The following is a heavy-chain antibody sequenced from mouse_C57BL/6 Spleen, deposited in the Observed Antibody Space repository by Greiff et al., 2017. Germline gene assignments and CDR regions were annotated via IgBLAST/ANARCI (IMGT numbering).Heavy chain of an antibody. CDR2: INPNNGGT. D-gene: IGHD2-3*01. Sequence: EVQLQQSGPELVKPGASVKISCKASGYTFTDYYMNWVKQSHGQSLEWIGDINPNNGGTSYNQKFKGKATLTVDKSSSTAYMELRSLTSEDSAVYYCALGDGYSSAWFAYWGQGTLVTVSA. CDR3: ALGDGYSSAWFAY. J-gene: IGHJ3*01. CDR1: GYTFTDYY. V-gene: IGHV1-26*01.